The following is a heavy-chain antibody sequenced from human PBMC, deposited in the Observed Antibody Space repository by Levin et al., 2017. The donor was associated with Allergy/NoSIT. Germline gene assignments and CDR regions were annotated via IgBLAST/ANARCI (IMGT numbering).Heavy chain of an antibody. CDR3: ARGGTVCSSSINGLCY. Sequence: VASVKVSCKASGGTFSSYAISWVRQAPGQGLEWMGGIIPIFGTANYAQKFQGRVTITADESTSTAYMELSSLRSEDTAVYYCARGGTVCSSSINGLCYWGQGTLVTVSS. D-gene: IGHD6-6*01. CDR2: IIPIFGTA. J-gene: IGHJ4*02. CDR1: GGTFSSYA. V-gene: IGHV1-69*13.